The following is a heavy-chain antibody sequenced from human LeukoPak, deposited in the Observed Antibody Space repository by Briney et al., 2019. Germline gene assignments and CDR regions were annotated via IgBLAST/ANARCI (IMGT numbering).Heavy chain of an antibody. Sequence: GGSLRLSCAASGFTFSSYAMHWVRQAPGKGLEWVAVISYDGSNKYYADSVKGRFTISRDNSKNTLYLQMNSLRAEDTAVYYCARDRRIKHDYGDSPFDYWGQGTLVTVSS. J-gene: IGHJ4*02. V-gene: IGHV3-30-3*01. D-gene: IGHD4-17*01. CDR1: GFTFSSYA. CDR3: ARDRRIKHDYGDSPFDY. CDR2: ISYDGSNK.